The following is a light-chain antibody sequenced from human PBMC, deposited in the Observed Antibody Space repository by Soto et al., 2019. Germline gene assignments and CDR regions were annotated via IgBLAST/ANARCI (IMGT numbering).Light chain of an antibody. V-gene: IGLV2-14*03. CDR2: EVS. CDR3: SSYTTSTAVG. J-gene: IGLJ1*01. CDR1: SSDVGGYNF. Sequence: QSALTQPASVLGSPGQSITFSCTGTSSDVGGYNFVSWYQQHPGKAPKLMVYEVSSRPSGVSNRFSGSKSGNTASLTISGLQPEDEADYYCSSYTTSTAVGLGTGTMGTVL.